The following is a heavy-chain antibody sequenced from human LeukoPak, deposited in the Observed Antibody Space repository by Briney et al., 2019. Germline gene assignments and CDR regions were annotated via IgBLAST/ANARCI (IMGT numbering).Heavy chain of an antibody. CDR1: GGSFSGYY. CDR3: ARGSYDYVWGSYRAIPVYFDY. J-gene: IGHJ4*02. D-gene: IGHD3-16*02. V-gene: IGHV4-34*01. Sequence: SETLSLTCAVYGGSFSGYYWSWIRQPPGKGLEWIGEINHSGSTNYNPSLKSRVTISVDTSKNQFSLKLSSVTAADTAVYYRARGSYDYVWGSYRAIPVYFDYWGQGTLVTVSS. CDR2: INHSGST.